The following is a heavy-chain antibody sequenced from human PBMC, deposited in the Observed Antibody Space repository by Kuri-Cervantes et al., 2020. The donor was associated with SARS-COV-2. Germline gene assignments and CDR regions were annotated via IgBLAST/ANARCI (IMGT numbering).Heavy chain of an antibody. D-gene: IGHD7-27*01. CDR1: GFTFSGYS. CDR3: AREEGGELGEAFDY. V-gene: IGHV3-21*01. CDR2: IDSSSYYI. J-gene: IGHJ4*02. Sequence: GGSLRLSCAASGFTFSGYSMNWIRQAPGKGLEWVASIDSSSYYIHHADSVKGRLTISRDNAKTSVYLQMNSLKVEDTAVYYCAREEGGELGEAFDYWGQGALVTVSS.